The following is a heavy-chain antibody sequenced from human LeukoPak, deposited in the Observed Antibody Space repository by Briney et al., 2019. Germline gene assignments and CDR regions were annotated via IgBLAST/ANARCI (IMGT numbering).Heavy chain of an antibody. J-gene: IGHJ4*02. CDR3: ARDHNYAFDN. CDR2: IGISSGNT. D-gene: IGHD1-1*01. CDR1: GFPLSDYS. Sequence: PGGSLRLSCAASGFPLSDYSMNWVRQAQGKGLEWISWIGISSGNTKYAHSVKGRFTISGDNAKNSLYLQMNSLRVEDTAVYYCARDHNYAFDNWGQGTLVTVSS. V-gene: IGHV3-48*04.